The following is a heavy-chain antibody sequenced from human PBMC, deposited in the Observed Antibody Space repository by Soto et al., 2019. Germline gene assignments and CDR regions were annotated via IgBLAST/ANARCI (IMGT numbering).Heavy chain of an antibody. V-gene: IGHV1-69*13. CDR3: ASDYGGNSGLSDAFDI. CDR2: IIPIFDTA. J-gene: IGHJ3*02. CDR1: GYTFTSYD. D-gene: IGHD4-17*01. Sequence: EASVKVSCKASGYTFTSYDINWVRQATGQGLEWMGWIIPIFDTANYAQKFQGRVTITADESTSTAYMELSSLRSEDTAVYYCASDYGGNSGLSDAFDIWGQGTMVTVSS.